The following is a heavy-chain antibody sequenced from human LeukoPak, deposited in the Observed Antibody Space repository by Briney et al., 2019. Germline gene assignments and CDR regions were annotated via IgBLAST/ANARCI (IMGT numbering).Heavy chain of an antibody. CDR3: ATRQQLAQTAFDY. J-gene: IGHJ4*02. CDR1: GYTLTELS. Sequence: ASVKVSCKVSGYTLTELSMHWVRQAPGKGLEWMGGFDPEDGETIYAQKFQGRITMTEDTSTDTAYMELSSLRSEDTAVYYCATRQQLAQTAFDYWGQGTLVTVSS. V-gene: IGHV1-24*01. CDR2: FDPEDGET. D-gene: IGHD6-13*01.